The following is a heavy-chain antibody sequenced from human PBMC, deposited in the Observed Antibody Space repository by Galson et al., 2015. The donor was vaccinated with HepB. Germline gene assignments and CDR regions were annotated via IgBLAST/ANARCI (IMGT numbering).Heavy chain of an antibody. J-gene: IGHJ4*02. Sequence: SLRLSCAASGFTFSSYAMSWVRQAPGKGLEWVSAISGSGGSTYYADSVKGRFTISRDNSKNTLYLQMNSLRAEDTAVYYCAKADDSSGWYTDFGYWGQGTLVTVSS. CDR2: ISGSGGST. CDR1: GFTFSSYA. V-gene: IGHV3-23*01. D-gene: IGHD6-19*01. CDR3: AKADDSSGWYTDFGY.